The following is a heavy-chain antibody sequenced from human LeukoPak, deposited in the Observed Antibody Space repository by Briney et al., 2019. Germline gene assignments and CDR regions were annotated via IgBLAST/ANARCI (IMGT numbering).Heavy chain of an antibody. CDR3: ATHFSPGPYYFDY. CDR1: GYTFTGYY. D-gene: IGHD3-3*02. V-gene: IGHV1-24*01. CDR2: FDPEDGET. Sequence: ASVKVSCKASGYTFTGYYMHWVRQAPGKGLEWMGGFDPEDGETIYAQKFQGRVTMTEDTSTDTAYMELSSLRSEDTAVYYCATHFSPGPYYFDYWGQGTLVTVSS. J-gene: IGHJ4*02.